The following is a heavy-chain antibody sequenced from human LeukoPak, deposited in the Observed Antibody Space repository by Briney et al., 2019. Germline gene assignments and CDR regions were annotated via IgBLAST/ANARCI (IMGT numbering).Heavy chain of an antibody. V-gene: IGHV4-38-2*02. J-gene: IGHJ3*02. CDR1: GYSISSGYY. CDR2: IYHSGST. Sequence: PSETLSLTCAVSGYSISSGYYWGWIRQPPGKGLEWIGSIYHSGSTYYNPSLKSRVTISVDTSKNQFSLKLSSVTAADTAVYYCARDPPNGLHAFDIWGQGTMVTVSS. D-gene: IGHD2-8*01. CDR3: ARDPPNGLHAFDI.